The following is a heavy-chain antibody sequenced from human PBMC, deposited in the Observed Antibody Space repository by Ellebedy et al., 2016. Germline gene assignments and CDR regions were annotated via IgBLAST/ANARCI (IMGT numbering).Heavy chain of an antibody. CDR1: GFTFGDYA. J-gene: IGHJ5*02. Sequence: GESLKISXTASGFTFGDYAMSWFRQAPGKGLEWVGFIRSKAYGGTTEYAASVKGRFTISRDDSKSIAYLQMNSLKTEDTAVYYCTRGPGGRLRRWFNPWGQGTLVTVSS. CDR2: IRSKAYGGTT. D-gene: IGHD5-12*01. V-gene: IGHV3-49*03. CDR3: TRGPGGRLRRWFNP.